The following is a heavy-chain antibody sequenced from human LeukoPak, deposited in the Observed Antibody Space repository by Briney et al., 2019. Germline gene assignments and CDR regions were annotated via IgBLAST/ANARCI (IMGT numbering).Heavy chain of an antibody. CDR3: ARVRVTVAGTYYYGMDV. Sequence: QTGGSLRLSCAASGFTFSSYWMHWVRQAPAKGLVWVSRINSDGSSTSYADSVKGRFTISRDNAKNTLYLQMNSLRAEDTAVYYCARVRVTVAGTYYYGMDVWGQGTTVTVSS. J-gene: IGHJ6*02. CDR2: INSDGSST. V-gene: IGHV3-74*01. D-gene: IGHD6-19*01. CDR1: GFTFSSYW.